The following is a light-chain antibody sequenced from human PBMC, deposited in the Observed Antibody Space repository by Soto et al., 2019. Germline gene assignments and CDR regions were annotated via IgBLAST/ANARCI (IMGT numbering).Light chain of an antibody. CDR3: QQYNTYPVT. CDR1: QSINTW. Sequence: DIQMTQSPSTLSASVGDRVTITCRASQSINTWLAWYQQKPGKAPKLLISKASGLERGVPSRFSGSGSGTEFTLIISSLQPDDLATYYCQQYNTYPVTFGQGTKVEVK. J-gene: IGKJ1*01. V-gene: IGKV1-5*03. CDR2: KAS.